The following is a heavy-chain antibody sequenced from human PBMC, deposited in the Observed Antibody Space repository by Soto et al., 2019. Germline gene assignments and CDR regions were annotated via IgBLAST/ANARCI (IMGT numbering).Heavy chain of an antibody. V-gene: IGHV1-69*06. J-gene: IGHJ4*02. CDR1: GGTFSSYA. CDR2: IIPIFGTA. Sequence: SVKVSCKASGGTFSSYAISWVRQAPGQGLEWMGGIIPIFGTANYAQKFQGRVTITADKSTSTAYMELSSLRSEDTAVYYCARVGAYCGGDCSLDTDYWGQGTLVTVSS. CDR3: ARVGAYCGGDCSLDTDY. D-gene: IGHD2-21*02.